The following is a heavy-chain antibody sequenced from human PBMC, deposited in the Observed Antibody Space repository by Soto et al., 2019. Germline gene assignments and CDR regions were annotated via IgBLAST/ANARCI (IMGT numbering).Heavy chain of an antibody. CDR1: GGSISGYY. V-gene: IGHV4-59*01. J-gene: IGHJ2*01. CDR3: AGHLPSIAAFSYWYLAL. D-gene: IGHD6-13*01. CDR2: ISYSGTT. Sequence: PSETLSLTCSVSGGSISGYYWSWIRQPPGKGLEWIGYISYSGTTNYNPSLKSRVTISVDTSKNQFSLKLTSVTAADTAVYYCAGHLPSIAAFSYWYLALWGRGPMVTVYS.